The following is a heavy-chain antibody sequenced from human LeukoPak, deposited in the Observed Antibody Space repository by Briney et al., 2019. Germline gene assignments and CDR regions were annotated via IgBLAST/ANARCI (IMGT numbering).Heavy chain of an antibody. J-gene: IGHJ5*02. D-gene: IGHD5-18*01. Sequence: GEALQISCKGSGYGFTSHWIGWVRPMPGKGLEWMGIIYPGDSDTRYSPSFQGQVTISADKSISTAYLQWSSLKASDTAMYYCARLEEYTYGSWGQGTLVTVSS. CDR1: GYGFTSHW. V-gene: IGHV5-51*01. CDR3: ARLEEYTYGS. CDR2: IYPGDSDT.